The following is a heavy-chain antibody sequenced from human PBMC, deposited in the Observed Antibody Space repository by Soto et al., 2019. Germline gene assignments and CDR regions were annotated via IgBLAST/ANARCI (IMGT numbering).Heavy chain of an antibody. CDR3: AIQDCTNDVCLEAAVTVGGALEY. D-gene: IGHD2-8*01. J-gene: IGHJ4*02. CDR1: GFTFTKYW. CDR2: ISSDGTTT. V-gene: IGHV3-74*01. Sequence: EVQLVESGGGLVQPGEALRLSCAASGFTFTKYWMHWVRLAPGKGPVWVSYISSDGTTTDYADSVKGRFTLSRDNANNMLYLQMDSLRVEDTAVYYCAIQDCTNDVCLEAAVTVGGALEYWGQGEQVTVSS.